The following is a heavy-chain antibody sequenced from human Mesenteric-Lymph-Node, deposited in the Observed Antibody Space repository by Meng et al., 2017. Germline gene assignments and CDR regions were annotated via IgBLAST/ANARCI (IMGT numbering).Heavy chain of an antibody. J-gene: IGHJ4*02. D-gene: IGHD2-2*01. CDR1: GGSFSGYY. Sequence: QVQLQQWGAGLLKPSETLSLTCAAYGGSFSGYYWSWIRQPPGKGLEWIGEINHSGSTSYNPSLKSRVTISVDTSKNQFSLKLSSVTAADTAVYYCARTIGGADIVVVPAAYYFDYWGQGTLVTVSS. CDR3: ARTIGGADIVVVPAAYYFDY. V-gene: IGHV4-34*01. CDR2: INHSGST.